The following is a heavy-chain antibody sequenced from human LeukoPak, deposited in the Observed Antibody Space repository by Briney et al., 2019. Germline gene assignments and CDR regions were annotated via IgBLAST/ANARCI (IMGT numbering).Heavy chain of an antibody. V-gene: IGHV3-74*01. CDR3: VKDRTGTYTLDY. CDR2: IISDGSST. Sequence: GGSLRLSCAASGFIFSGSWMHWVRQAPGKGLAWVSRIISDGSSTGYADSVKGRFTVSRDNAKNTLYLQMNSLRAEDTAVYYCVKDRTGTYTLDYWGQGTLVTVSS. CDR1: GFIFSGSW. D-gene: IGHD3-10*01. J-gene: IGHJ4*02.